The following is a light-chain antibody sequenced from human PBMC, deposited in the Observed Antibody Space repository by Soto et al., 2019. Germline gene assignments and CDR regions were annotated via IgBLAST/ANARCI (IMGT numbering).Light chain of an antibody. CDR2: GAS. CDR3: QQYGGSPFT. CDR1: QSVSSSY. J-gene: IGKJ3*01. V-gene: IGKV3-20*01. Sequence: EIVLTQSPGTLSLSPGERATLSCRASQSVSSSYLAWYQQKPGQAPRLLIYGASTRATGSPDRFSGGGSGTDFTHTISRLEPEDFAVYYCQQYGGSPFTFGPGSKVDIK.